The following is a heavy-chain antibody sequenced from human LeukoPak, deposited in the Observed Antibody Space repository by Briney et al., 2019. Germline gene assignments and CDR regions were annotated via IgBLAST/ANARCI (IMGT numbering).Heavy chain of an antibody. CDR1: DDSFSSHY. CDR3: ARDLVTVTKGFDI. CDR2: ISYIGST. Sequence: SETLSLTCAVSDDSFSSHYWTWIRQPPGKGLEWIGYISYIGSTNYNPSLKSRVTISIDTSRNQFSLRLSSVTAADTAVYYCARDLVTVTKGFDIWGQGTMASVSS. D-gene: IGHD4-17*01. V-gene: IGHV4-59*11. J-gene: IGHJ3*02.